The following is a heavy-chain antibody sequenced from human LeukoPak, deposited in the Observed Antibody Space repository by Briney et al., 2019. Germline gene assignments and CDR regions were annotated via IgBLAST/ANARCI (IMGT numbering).Heavy chain of an antibody. CDR1: GFPFNKAW. V-gene: IGHV3-15*01. J-gene: IGHJ4*02. D-gene: IGHD2-15*01. CDR2: IKGKADGGTT. Sequence: PGGSLRLSCVASGFPFNKAWMSWVRQAPGKGLEWVGRIKGKADGGTTDYAAPVKGRLSISRDDSKTTLYLQMNSLKTEDTAVYYCTPTWYYHGLSSWGQGTLVTVSS. CDR3: TPTWYYHGLSS.